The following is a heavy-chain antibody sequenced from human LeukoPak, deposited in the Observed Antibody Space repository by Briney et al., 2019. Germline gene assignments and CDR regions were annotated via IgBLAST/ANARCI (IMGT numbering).Heavy chain of an antibody. CDR2: IWYDGSNK. Sequence: GSLRLTCAASGFTFSSYGMHWVRQAPGKGLEWVAVIWYDGSNKYYADSVKGRFTISRDNSKNTLYLQMNSLRAEDTAVYYCARDDYYDEFNYYYYGMDVWGQGTTVTVSS. D-gene: IGHD3-22*01. J-gene: IGHJ6*02. CDR1: GFTFSSYG. V-gene: IGHV3-33*01. CDR3: ARDDYYDEFNYYYYGMDV.